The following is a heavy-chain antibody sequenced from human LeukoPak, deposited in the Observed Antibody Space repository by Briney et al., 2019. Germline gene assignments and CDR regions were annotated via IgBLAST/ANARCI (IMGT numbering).Heavy chain of an antibody. V-gene: IGHV4-59*08. D-gene: IGHD3-22*01. Sequence: SETLSLTCTVSGGSISSYYWSWIRQPPGKGLEWIGYIYYSGSTNYNPSLKSRVTISVVTSKNQFSLKLSSVTAADTAVYYCARHTYYYDSSGYYKENWFDPWGQGTLVTVSS. CDR1: GGSISSYY. CDR3: ARHTYYYDSSGYYKENWFDP. J-gene: IGHJ5*02. CDR2: IYYSGST.